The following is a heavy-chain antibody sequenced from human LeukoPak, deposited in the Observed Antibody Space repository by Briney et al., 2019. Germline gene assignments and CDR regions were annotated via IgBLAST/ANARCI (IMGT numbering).Heavy chain of an antibody. D-gene: IGHD3-16*01. V-gene: IGHV4-39*01. J-gene: IGHJ6*02. CDR1: GGSISSSRYS. CDR2: IYYSGST. CDR3: ARSSGLYDYVPGGTYYYYGMDV. Sequence: SETLSLTCTVSGGSISSSRYSWGWIRQPPGKGLEWIGSIYYSGSTYYNPSLKSRVTISVDTSKNQFSLKLSSVTAADTAVYYCARSSGLYDYVPGGTYYYYGMDVWGQGTTVTVSS.